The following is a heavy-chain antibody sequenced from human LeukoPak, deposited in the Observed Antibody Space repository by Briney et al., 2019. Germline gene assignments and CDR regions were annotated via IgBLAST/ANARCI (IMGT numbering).Heavy chain of an antibody. CDR1: GYTFTSYG. CDR3: ARVLGYYGSGSYPDY. V-gene: IGHV1-18*01. J-gene: IGHJ4*02. Sequence: ASVKVSCKASGYTFTSYGISWVRQAPGQGLEWMGWISAYNGNTNYAQKFQGRVTITADKSTSTAYMGLSSLRSEDTAVYYCARVLGYYGSGSYPDYWGQGTLVTVSS. CDR2: ISAYNGNT. D-gene: IGHD3-10*01.